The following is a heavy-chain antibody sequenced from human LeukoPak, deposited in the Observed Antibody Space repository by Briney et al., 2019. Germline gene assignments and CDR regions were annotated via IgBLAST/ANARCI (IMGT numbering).Heavy chain of an antibody. CDR1: GGSISSDTYY. D-gene: IGHD6-19*01. CDR3: ARYTVARRYFDY. CDR2: IYTSGST. V-gene: IGHV4-61*02. Sequence: SETLSLTCTLSGGSISSDTYYWPWIRKPAGKGLEWIVRIYTSGSTNYNPSLKSRVTISVDTSKNQFSLKLSSVTAAGTAVYYCARYTVARRYFDYWGQGTLVSVSS. J-gene: IGHJ4*02.